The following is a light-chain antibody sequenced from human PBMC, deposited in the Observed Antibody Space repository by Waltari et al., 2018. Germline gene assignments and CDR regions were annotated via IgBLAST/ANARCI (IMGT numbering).Light chain of an antibody. J-gene: IGLJ2*01. CDR1: TSDVGNHNF. CDR3: CSYAGSSTWI. V-gene: IGLV2-23*01. Sequence: QSALTQPASVSGSPGQSITISCTGTTSDVGNHNFVSWYQQHPGKAPNLLLYEGNKRPSGISNRFSGSKSGNTASLTISGLQTEDEADYYCCSYAGSSTWIFGGGTKLTVL. CDR2: EGN.